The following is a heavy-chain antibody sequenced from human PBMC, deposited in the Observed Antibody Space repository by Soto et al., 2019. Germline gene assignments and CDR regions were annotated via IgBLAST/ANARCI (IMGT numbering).Heavy chain of an antibody. V-gene: IGHV3-74*01. D-gene: IGHD3-10*01. Sequence: EVQLVESGGGLVQPGESLRLSCAASGFTFSSYWMHWVRPAPGKGLVWVSRINSDGSSTSYADSVKGRFTISRDNAKNTLYLQITSLRAEDTAVYYCAYYGPSGYWGQGTLVTVSS. J-gene: IGHJ4*02. CDR3: AYYGPSGY. CDR1: GFTFSSYW. CDR2: INSDGSST.